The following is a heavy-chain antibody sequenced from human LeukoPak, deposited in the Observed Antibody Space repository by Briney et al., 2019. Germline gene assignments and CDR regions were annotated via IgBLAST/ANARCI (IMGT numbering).Heavy chain of an antibody. CDR1: GGSISSGGYY. J-gene: IGHJ6*02. Sequence: SETLSLTCTVSGGSISSGGYYWSWSHQHPGKVLEWIGYIYYSGSTYYNPSLKSRVTISVDTSKNQLSLKLSSVTAADTAVYYCASQGANQYYYYGMDVWGQGTTVTVSS. CDR2: IYYSGST. CDR3: ASQGANQYYYYGMDV. V-gene: IGHV4-31*03.